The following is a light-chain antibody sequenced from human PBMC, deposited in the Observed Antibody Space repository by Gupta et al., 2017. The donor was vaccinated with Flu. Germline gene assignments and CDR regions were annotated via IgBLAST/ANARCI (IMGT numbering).Light chain of an antibody. J-gene: IGKJ1*01. CDR3: QQCDPTPRT. CDR2: AAS. CDR1: QSISIY. Sequence: PSSLSASIGDRVTITCRASQSISIYLNWYQQRPGKAPELLIFAASSLPGGLPSRFSGSGSGTDFTLTISSLQPEDFASYYCQQCDPTPRTFGQGTKLEIK. V-gene: IGKV1-39*01.